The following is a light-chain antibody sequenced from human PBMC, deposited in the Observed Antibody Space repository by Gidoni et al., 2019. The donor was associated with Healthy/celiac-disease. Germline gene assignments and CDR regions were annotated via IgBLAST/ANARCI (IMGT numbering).Light chain of an antibody. V-gene: IGKV1-5*03. CDR3: QQGYT. CDR1: QSISSW. Sequence: DIQMTQSPSTLSASVGDRVTITCRASQSISSWLAWYQQKPGKAPKLLIYKASSLESGVPSRFSGSGSGTEFTLTISSLQPDDFATYYCQQGYTFXQGTKLEIK. CDR2: KAS. J-gene: IGKJ2*01.